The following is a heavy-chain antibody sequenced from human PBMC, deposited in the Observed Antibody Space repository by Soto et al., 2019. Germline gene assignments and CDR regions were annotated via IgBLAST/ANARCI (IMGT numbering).Heavy chain of an antibody. CDR1: GGSVSSGSYY. CDR3: ARGYCSGGSCYWATYNWFDP. D-gene: IGHD2-15*01. CDR2: IYYSGST. J-gene: IGHJ5*02. V-gene: IGHV4-61*01. Sequence: ETLSLTCTVSGGSVSSGSYYWSWIRQPPGKGLEWIGYIYYSGSTNYNPSLKSRVTISVDTSKNQFSLKLSSVTAADTAVYYCARGYCSGGSCYWATYNWFDPWGQGTLVTVSS.